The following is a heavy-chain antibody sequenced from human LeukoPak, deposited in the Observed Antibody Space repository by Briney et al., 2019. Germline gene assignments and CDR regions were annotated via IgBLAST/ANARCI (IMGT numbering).Heavy chain of an antibody. Sequence: SVKVSCKASGGTFSSYAISWVRQAPGQGLEWMGGIIPIFGTANYAQKFQGRVTITADKSTSTAYMELSSLRSEDTAVYYCARQPSWIWFGELSSHAFDIWGQGTMVTVSS. J-gene: IGHJ3*02. CDR2: IIPIFGTA. CDR1: GGTFSSYA. V-gene: IGHV1-69*06. D-gene: IGHD3-10*01. CDR3: ARQPSWIWFGELSSHAFDI.